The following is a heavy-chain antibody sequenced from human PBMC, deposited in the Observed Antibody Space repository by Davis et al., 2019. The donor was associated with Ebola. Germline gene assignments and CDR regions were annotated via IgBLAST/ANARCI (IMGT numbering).Heavy chain of an antibody. CDR2: IKSKTDGGTT. D-gene: IGHD1-14*01. J-gene: IGHJ6*02. CDR3: TTASYQPYYYYGMDV. CDR1: GFTFSNAW. Sequence: PGGSLRLSCAASGFTFSNAWMSWVRQAPGKGLEWVGSIKSKTDGGTTDYAAPVKGRFTISSDDSKNTLYLQMNSLKTEDTAVYYCTTASYQPYYYYGMDVWGQGTTVTVSS. V-gene: IGHV3-15*01.